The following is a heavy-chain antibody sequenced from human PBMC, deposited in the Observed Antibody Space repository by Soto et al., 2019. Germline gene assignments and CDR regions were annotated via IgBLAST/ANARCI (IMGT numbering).Heavy chain of an antibody. CDR2: ISWDGGIT. Sequence: PGWSLRLSCASSVFTFNAYTMHWVRQAPGKGLEWVSLISWDGGITYYGDSVKGRFTVSRDNSDNSPYLQMTSLRSDDTAFYYCAKDSYDILTGQKRYFDSWGQGTPVTVS. J-gene: IGHJ4*02. D-gene: IGHD3-9*01. V-gene: IGHV3-43*01. CDR1: VFTFNAYT. CDR3: AKDSYDILTGQKRYFDS.